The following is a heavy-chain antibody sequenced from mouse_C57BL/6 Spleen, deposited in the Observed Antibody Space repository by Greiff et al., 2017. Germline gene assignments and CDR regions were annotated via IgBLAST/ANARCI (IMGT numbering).Heavy chain of an antibody. V-gene: IGHV1-78*01. J-gene: IGHJ3*01. Sequence: VQRVESDAELVKPGASVKLSCKASGYTFTDHTIHWMKQRPEQGLEWIGDIYPRDGSTKYNEKFKGKATLTADKSSSTAYMQLNSLTSEDSAVYFCARWDDYYAWYAYWGQGTLVTVSA. CDR1: GYTFTDHT. CDR3: ARWDDYYAWYAY. D-gene: IGHD1-1*01. CDR2: IYPRDGST.